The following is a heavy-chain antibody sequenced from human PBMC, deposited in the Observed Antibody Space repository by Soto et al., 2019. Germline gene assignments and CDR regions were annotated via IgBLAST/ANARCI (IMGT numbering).Heavy chain of an antibody. Sequence: QVQLVESGGGVVQPGRSLRLSCAASGFTFSSYGMHWVRQAPGKGLEWVAVIWYDGSNKYYADYVKGRFTISRDNSKNTLYLHMNSLGSEDTAVYYCARGGYCSCGSCYSRGNDYWGQGTLVTVSS. J-gene: IGHJ4*02. CDR2: IWYDGSNK. V-gene: IGHV3-33*01. CDR1: GFTFSSYG. CDR3: ARGGYCSCGSCYSRGNDY. D-gene: IGHD2-15*01.